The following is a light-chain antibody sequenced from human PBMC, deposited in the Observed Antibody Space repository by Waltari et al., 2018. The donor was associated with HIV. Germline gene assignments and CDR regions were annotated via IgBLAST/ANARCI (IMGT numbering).Light chain of an antibody. CDR2: EVN. CDR1: SSEVGVFDY. J-gene: IGLJ2*01. V-gene: IGLV2-8*01. CDR3: SSYKDATDVV. Sequence: SALTQPPSASGSLGQSVTIPGTGTSSEVGVFDYVSWYHQQPPKAPKLILYEVNRLPCGVPARFSVSKSGNTASLTVSGLHPEDEGDYYCSSYKDATDVVFGGGTKLTVL.